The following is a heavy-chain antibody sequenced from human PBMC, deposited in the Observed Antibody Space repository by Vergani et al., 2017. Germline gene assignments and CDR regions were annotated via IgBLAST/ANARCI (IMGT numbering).Heavy chain of an antibody. J-gene: IGHJ4*03. CDR3: AKEGGGDCSGGTCYPEY. Sequence: QVQLVESGGGVVQPGGSLRLSCAASGFTFNSYGMHWVRQAPGKGLEWVACIRSDESRRYYGDSMEGPFTISRDNSKNTLYLQMKSLRPEDTAVYYCAKEGGGDCSGGTCYPEYWGQGTLVIGSS. CDR2: IRSDESRR. V-gene: IGHV3-30*02. D-gene: IGHD2-15*01. CDR1: GFTFNSYG.